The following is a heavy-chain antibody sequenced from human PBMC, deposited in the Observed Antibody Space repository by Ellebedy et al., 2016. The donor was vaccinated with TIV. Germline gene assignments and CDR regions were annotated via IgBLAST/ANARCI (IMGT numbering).Heavy chain of an antibody. CDR2: INHGGST. Sequence: MPSETLSLTCDVHGGSLTNDYWSWIRQSPGKGLEWIGEINHGGSTNYNPSLKSRLTLSIDTFKNQFSLKLSSVTAADTGTYYCARDHHNTGYSSSWYWFDPWGQGALVTVSS. CDR3: ARDHHNTGYSSSWYWFDP. CDR1: GGSLTNDY. D-gene: IGHD6-13*01. V-gene: IGHV4-34*01. J-gene: IGHJ5*02.